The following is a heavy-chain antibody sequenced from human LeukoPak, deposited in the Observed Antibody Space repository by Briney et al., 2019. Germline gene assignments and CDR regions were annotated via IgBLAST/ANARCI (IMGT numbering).Heavy chain of an antibody. CDR1: GFTFSSYS. CDR2: IRSKAYGGTT. V-gene: IGHV3-49*04. J-gene: IGHJ4*02. D-gene: IGHD3-3*01. Sequence: GGSLRLSCAASGFTFSSYSMNWVRQAPGKGLEWVGFIRSKAYGGTTEYAASVKGRFTISRDDSKSIAYLQMNSLKTEDTAVYYCTSTTIFGVVTKKNFDYWGQGTLVTVSS. CDR3: TSTTIFGVVTKKNFDY.